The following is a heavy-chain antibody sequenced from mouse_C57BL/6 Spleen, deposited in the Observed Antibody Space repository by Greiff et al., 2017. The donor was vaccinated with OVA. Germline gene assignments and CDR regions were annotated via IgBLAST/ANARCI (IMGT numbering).Heavy chain of an antibody. CDR3: ARWANYDYDQGFAY. CDR2: IYPGDGDT. Sequence: QVQLQQSGAELVKPGASVKISCKASGYAFSSYWMNWVKQRPGKGLEWIGQIYPGDGDTNYNGKFKGKATLTADKSSSTAYMQLSSLTSEDSAVYFCARWANYDYDQGFAYWGQGTLVTVSA. CDR1: GYAFSSYW. V-gene: IGHV1-80*01. D-gene: IGHD2-4*01. J-gene: IGHJ3*01.